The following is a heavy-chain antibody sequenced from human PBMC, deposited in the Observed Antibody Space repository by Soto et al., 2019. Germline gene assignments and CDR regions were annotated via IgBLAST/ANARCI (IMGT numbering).Heavy chain of an antibody. Sequence: QVQLVQSGAEVKKPGASVKVSCKASGYTFTGYYMHWVRQAPGQGLECMGWSNPNSGGTNYAQKFQGRVTMTRDTSISTAYMELSRLRSDDTAVYYCARDRVGYDISGLPDDAFDIWGQGTMVTVSS. CDR3: ARDRVGYDISGLPDDAFDI. CDR1: GYTFTGYY. CDR2: SNPNSGGT. V-gene: IGHV1-2*02. D-gene: IGHD3-22*01. J-gene: IGHJ3*02.